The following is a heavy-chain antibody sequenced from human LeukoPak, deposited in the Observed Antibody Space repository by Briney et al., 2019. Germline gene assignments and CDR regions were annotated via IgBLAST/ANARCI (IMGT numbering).Heavy chain of an antibody. D-gene: IGHD3-10*01. CDR3: ARLNYGSGSYYNMYY. CDR2: IIPIFGTA. CDR1: GGTFSSYA. Sequence: GASVTVSCKASGGTFSSYAISWVRQAPGQGLEWMGGIIPIFGTANYAQKFQGRVTITADESTSTAYMELSSLRSEDTAVYYCARLNYGSGSYYNMYYWGQGTLVTVSS. J-gene: IGHJ4*02. V-gene: IGHV1-69*13.